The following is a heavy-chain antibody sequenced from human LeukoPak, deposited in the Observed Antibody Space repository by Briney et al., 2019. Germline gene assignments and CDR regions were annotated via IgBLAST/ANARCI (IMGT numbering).Heavy chain of an antibody. V-gene: IGHV1-2*02. D-gene: IGHD1-26*01. J-gene: IGHJ4*02. CDR1: GYTFTGYY. CDR2: INPNSGGT. Sequence: ASVKVSCKASGYTFTGYYMHWVRQAPGQGLEWMGWINPNSGGTNYAQKFQGRGTMTRDTSISTAYMELSRLRSDDTAVYYCAREVRGSYDGFDYWGQGTLVTVSS. CDR3: AREVRGSYDGFDY.